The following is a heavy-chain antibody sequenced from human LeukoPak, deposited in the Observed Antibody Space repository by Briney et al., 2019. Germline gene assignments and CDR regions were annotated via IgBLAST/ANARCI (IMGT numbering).Heavy chain of an antibody. CDR3: ARDLRPFTIFGVVISHYYYGMDV. D-gene: IGHD3-3*01. J-gene: IGHJ6*02. CDR1: GFTFSSYW. V-gene: IGHV3-74*01. CDR2: INSDGSST. Sequence: GGSLRLSCAASGFTFSSYWMHWVRQAPGKGLVWVSRINSDGSSTSYADSEKGRFTISRDNAKNTLYLQMNSLRAEDTAVYYCARDLRPFTIFGVVISHYYYGMDVWGQGTTVTVSS.